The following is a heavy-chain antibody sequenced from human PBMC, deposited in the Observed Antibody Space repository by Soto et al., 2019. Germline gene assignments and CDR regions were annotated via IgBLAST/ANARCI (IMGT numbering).Heavy chain of an antibody. CDR3: TRHTVDY. V-gene: IGHV3-73*02. CDR1: GFSFSDSA. J-gene: IGHJ4*02. CDR2: TRSKAHSYVT. Sequence: EVQLVESGGGLVQPGGSLKLSCAASGFSFSDSAIHWVRQASGKGLEWVGRTRSKAHSYVTAFAASVKGRFTISRDDSKNTVYLQMNSLKTEDTAVYYCTRHTVDYWGQGTLVTVSS. D-gene: IGHD4-4*01.